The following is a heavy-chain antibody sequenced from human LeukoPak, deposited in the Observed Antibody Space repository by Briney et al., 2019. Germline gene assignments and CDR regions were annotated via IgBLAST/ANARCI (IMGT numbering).Heavy chain of an antibody. J-gene: IGHJ4*02. CDR3: ARGRLRYLDWTRAYSDY. Sequence: ASVKVSCKASGYTFITHGLTWVRQAPGQGLVWMGWISAYNGNTIYAQTLQDRLTMTTDTSTSTAYMELRSLRSDDTAVYYCARGRLRYLDWTRAYSDYWGQGTLVTVSS. CDR1: GYTFITHG. CDR2: ISAYNGNT. V-gene: IGHV1-18*01. D-gene: IGHD3-9*01.